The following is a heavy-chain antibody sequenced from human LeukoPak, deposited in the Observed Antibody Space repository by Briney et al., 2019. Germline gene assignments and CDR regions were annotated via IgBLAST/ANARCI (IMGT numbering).Heavy chain of an antibody. V-gene: IGHV1-24*01. CDR3: ATDSAAGTPNYYYYGMDV. CDR2: FDPEDGET. Sequence: GASVKVSCKVSGYTLTELSMHWVRQAPGKGLEWMGGFDPEDGETIYAQKFQGRVTMTEDTSTDTAYMELSSLRSEDTAVYYCATDSAAGTPNYYYYGMDVWGQGTTVTVSS. J-gene: IGHJ6*02. D-gene: IGHD6-13*01. CDR1: GYTLTELS.